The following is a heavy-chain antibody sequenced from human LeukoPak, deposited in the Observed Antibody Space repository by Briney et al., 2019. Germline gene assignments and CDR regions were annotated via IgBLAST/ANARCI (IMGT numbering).Heavy chain of an antibody. CDR3: ARAGTVGWEGYYYYMDV. Sequence: ASVKVSCKASGYTFTGYYLHWVRQAPGQGLEWMGCVNPNSGDTNYAQKFQGSVTMTRDTSISTVYMELSRLRSDDTAVYYCARAGTVGWEGYYYYMDVWGKGTTVTVSS. V-gene: IGHV1-2*02. J-gene: IGHJ6*03. D-gene: IGHD4-23*01. CDR2: VNPNSGDT. CDR1: GYTFTGYY.